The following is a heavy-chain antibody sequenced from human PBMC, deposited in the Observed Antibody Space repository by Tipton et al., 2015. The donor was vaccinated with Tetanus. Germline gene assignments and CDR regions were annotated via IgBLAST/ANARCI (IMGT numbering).Heavy chain of an antibody. V-gene: IGHV4-59*01. D-gene: IGHD1-26*01. Sequence: TLSLTCTVSGVSISSYYWSWIRQSPGKGLEWIGYIFYAGSTNYNPSLKSRVTMSIDTSERQFSLKLTSVTSADTAVYYCAKVVGWGDYFDSWGQGILVTVSS. CDR1: GVSISSYY. J-gene: IGHJ4*02. CDR3: AKVVGWGDYFDS. CDR2: IFYAGST.